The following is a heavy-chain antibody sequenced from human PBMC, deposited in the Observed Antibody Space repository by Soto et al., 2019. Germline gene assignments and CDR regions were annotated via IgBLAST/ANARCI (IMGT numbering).Heavy chain of an antibody. CDR1: GFTFSSYA. CDR3: ARDPDDSSGYYYIPPDY. D-gene: IGHD3-22*01. V-gene: IGHV3-30-3*01. Sequence: QVQLVESGGGVVQPGRSLRLSCAASGFTFSSYAMHWVRQAPGKGLEWVAVISYDGSNKYYADSVKGRFTISRDNSKNTLYLQMNSLRAEDTAVYYCARDPDDSSGYYYIPPDYWGQGTLVTVSS. J-gene: IGHJ4*02. CDR2: ISYDGSNK.